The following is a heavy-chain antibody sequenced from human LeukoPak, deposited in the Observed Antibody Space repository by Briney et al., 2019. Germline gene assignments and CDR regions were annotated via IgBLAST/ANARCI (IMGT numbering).Heavy chain of an antibody. Sequence: ASVKVSCKASGYTFTSYAIHWVRQAPGQRLEWMGWINAGNGNSRYSQKFQGRVTITRDTSASTAYMELSSLRSEDTAVYYCARGPGGDYAPFDYWGQGTLVTVSS. CDR1: GYTFTSYA. CDR3: ARGPGGDYAPFDY. J-gene: IGHJ4*02. V-gene: IGHV1-3*01. CDR2: INAGNGNS. D-gene: IGHD4-17*01.